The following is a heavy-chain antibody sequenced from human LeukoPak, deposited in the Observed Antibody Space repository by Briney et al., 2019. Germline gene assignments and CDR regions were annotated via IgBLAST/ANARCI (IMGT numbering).Heavy chain of an antibody. D-gene: IGHD4-17*01. CDR2: IYHSGST. Sequence: SETLSLTCTVSGYSISSGYYWGWIRQPPGKGLEWIGSIYHSGSTYYNPSLKSRATISVDTSKNQFSLKLISVTAADTAVYYCARVMATVMTGAFDIWGQGTMVTVSS. CDR1: GYSISSGYY. CDR3: ARVMATVMTGAFDI. J-gene: IGHJ3*02. V-gene: IGHV4-38-2*02.